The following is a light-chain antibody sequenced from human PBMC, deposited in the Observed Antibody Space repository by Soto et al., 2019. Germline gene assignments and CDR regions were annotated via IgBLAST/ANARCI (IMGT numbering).Light chain of an antibody. CDR1: QSVSSSY. V-gene: IGKV3-20*01. J-gene: IGKJ1*01. CDR2: GAS. CDR3: QQYGSSPRIT. Sequence: EIVLTQSPGTLSLSPGERATLSCRANQSVSSSYLAWYQQKPGQAPRLLIYGASSRATGIPDRFSGSGSGTDFTLTISRLEPEDFAVYYCQQYGSSPRITFGQGTKVDIK.